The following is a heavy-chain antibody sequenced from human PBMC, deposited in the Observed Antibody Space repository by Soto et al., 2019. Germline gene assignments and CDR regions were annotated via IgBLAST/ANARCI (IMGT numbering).Heavy chain of an antibody. CDR3: ARISSAGAFDI. J-gene: IGHJ3*02. V-gene: IGHV4-31*03. Sequence: QVQLQESGPGLVKPSQTLSLTCTVSGGSINSGGSYWSWIRQHPGKGLEWIGYIHHSGSTYYNPSLKGRQIISVDTSKNEVSLNLSSVTAEDTAVYYCARISSAGAFDIWGQGTMVTVSS. CDR1: GGSINSGGSY. CDR2: IHHSGST. D-gene: IGHD3-10*01.